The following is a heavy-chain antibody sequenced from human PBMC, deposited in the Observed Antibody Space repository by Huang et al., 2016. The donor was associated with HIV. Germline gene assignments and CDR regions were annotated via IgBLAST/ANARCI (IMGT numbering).Heavy chain of an antibody. J-gene: IGHJ3*02. D-gene: IGHD2-15*01. V-gene: IGHV1-24*01. CDR2: FGLEEGET. CDR3: ATSTPDVGAGVLRSAFDI. CDR1: GYTVSELS. Sequence: QVQLVESGAELKKPGASVRVSCKVSGYTVSELSLHWVRQAPEKGLEWMGGFGLEEGETIYGQGWKGRVTMTEGTSTATAYMELSSLRPEDTAVYYCATSTPDVGAGVLRSAFDIWGQGTMVTVSS.